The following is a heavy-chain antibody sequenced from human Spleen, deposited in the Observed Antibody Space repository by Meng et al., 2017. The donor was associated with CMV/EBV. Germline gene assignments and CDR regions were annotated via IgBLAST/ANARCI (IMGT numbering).Heavy chain of an antibody. CDR2: INPYTGGT. Sequence: ASVKVSCKTSGYSFSDYYIHWVRQAPGQGLEWMGWINPYTGGTNSAQKFRGRVTMTGDASINTAYMALNRLTIDDTAIYYCARSYCSTTTCYRGEGEFDFWGQGTLVTVSS. D-gene: IGHD2-2*02. CDR1: GYSFSDYY. V-gene: IGHV1-2*02. J-gene: IGHJ4*02. CDR3: ARSYCSTTTCYRGEGEFDF.